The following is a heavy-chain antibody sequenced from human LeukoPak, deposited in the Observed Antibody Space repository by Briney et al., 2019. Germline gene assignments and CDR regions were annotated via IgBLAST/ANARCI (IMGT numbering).Heavy chain of an antibody. J-gene: IGHJ5*02. V-gene: IGHV3-30*18. D-gene: IGHD3-10*01. CDR2: ISYDGSNK. Sequence: GGSLRLSCAASGFTFSSYGMHWVRQAPGKGLEWVAVISYDGSNKYYADSVKGRFTISRDKSKNTRYLQMNRLRAEDTAVYYYAKNQNYYGSGSKIRRLENWFDPWGQGTLVTVSS. CDR1: GFTFSSYG. CDR3: AKNQNYYGSGSKIRRLENWFDP.